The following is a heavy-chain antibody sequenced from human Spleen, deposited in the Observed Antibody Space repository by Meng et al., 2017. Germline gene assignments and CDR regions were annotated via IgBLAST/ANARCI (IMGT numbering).Heavy chain of an antibody. J-gene: IGHJ4*02. CDR1: GFTFNNYA. Sequence: GESLKISCAASGFTFNNYAVSWVRQAPGKGLEWVAVISLDGSGKQYADSVKGRFTISRDNAKNSLYLQMNSLRAEDTAVYYCAREVGPGKYSPFDYWGQGTLVTV. CDR2: ISLDGSGK. CDR3: AREVGPGKYSPFDY. D-gene: IGHD4-11*01. V-gene: IGHV3-30*07.